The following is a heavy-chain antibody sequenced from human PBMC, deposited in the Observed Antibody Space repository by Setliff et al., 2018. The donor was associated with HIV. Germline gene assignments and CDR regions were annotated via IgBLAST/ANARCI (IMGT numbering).Heavy chain of an antibody. V-gene: IGHV3-64D*09. J-gene: IGHJ6*03. CDR3: VKARVDGDYYYYYYMDV. D-gene: IGHD4-17*01. CDR2: ISSNGGST. CDR1: GFTFSSYA. Sequence: GESLKISCSASGFTFSSYAMHWVRQAPGKGLEYVSAISSNGGSTYNADSVKGRFTISRDNSKNTLYLQMSSLRAEDTAVYYCVKARVDGDYYYYYYMDVWGKGTTVTVSS.